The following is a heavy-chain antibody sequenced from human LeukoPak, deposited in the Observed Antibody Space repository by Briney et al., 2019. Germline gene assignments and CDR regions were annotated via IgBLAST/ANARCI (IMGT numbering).Heavy chain of an antibody. D-gene: IGHD1-26*01. J-gene: IGHJ5*02. V-gene: IGHV3-23*01. Sequence: GGSLRLSCAASGFSFSGYAMSWTRQAPGKGLEWVSGISGSGGHTHYADSVKGRFTISRDNSQKTLYLEVFSLRADDTAVYYCAKSGSYERWFDPWGQGTLVTVSS. CDR3: AKSGSYERWFDP. CDR2: ISGSGGHT. CDR1: GFSFSGYA.